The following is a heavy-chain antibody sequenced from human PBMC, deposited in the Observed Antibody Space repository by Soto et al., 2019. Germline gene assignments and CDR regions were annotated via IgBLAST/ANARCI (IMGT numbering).Heavy chain of an antibody. Sequence: QVQLVQSGAEVKRPGASVTVSCSASGYIFTNYDINWVRQATGQGLEWLGWMNHNSGATGYAQKFQGRLTLTRDTAITTAYMELNSLKSEDTAVYYCARNRRETGDFDYWGQGTLVTVSS. J-gene: IGHJ4*02. CDR1: GYIFTNYD. CDR3: ARNRRETGDFDY. CDR2: MNHNSGAT. V-gene: IGHV1-8*01. D-gene: IGHD7-27*01.